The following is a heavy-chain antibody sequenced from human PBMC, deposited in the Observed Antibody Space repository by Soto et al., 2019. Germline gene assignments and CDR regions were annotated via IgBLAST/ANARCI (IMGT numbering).Heavy chain of an antibody. CDR3: ARSTYCNSTSCYRTAFDI. J-gene: IGHJ3*02. Sequence: PGGSLRLSCAASGFTFSGYDMHWVRQVTGKGLEWVSGIGTTGDTSYPVSVKGRFTISRENAKNSLYLQMNGLRAGDTAVYYCARSTYCNSTSCYRTAFDIWGQGTMVTVSS. CDR1: GFTFSGYD. CDR2: IGTTGDT. D-gene: IGHD2-2*01. V-gene: IGHV3-13*04.